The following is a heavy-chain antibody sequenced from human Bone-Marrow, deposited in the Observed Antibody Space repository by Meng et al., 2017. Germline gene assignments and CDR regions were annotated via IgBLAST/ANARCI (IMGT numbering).Heavy chain of an antibody. D-gene: IGHD1-26*01. CDR1: GGSISSGGYY. CDR3: ARDERGARFAWFDP. CDR2: IYRSGST. J-gene: IGHJ5*02. V-gene: IGHV4-31*03. Sequence: SETLSLTCTVSGGSISSGGYYWSWIRQHPGKGLEWIGYIYRSGSTYYNPSLKSRVSISLDTSKNHFSLRLSSVTAADTAVYYCARDERGARFAWFDPWGQGTLVTVSS.